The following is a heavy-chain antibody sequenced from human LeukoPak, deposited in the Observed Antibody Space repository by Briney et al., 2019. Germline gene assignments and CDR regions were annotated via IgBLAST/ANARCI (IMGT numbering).Heavy chain of an antibody. J-gene: IGHJ4*02. D-gene: IGHD3-10*01. Sequence: PSETLSLTCAVYGGSFSGYYWSRIRQPPGKGLEWIGEINHSGSTNYNPSLKSRVTISVDTSKNQFSLKLSSVTAADTAVYYCAREMVRPGGAKDDYWGQGTLVTVSS. CDR1: GGSFSGYY. V-gene: IGHV4-34*01. CDR2: INHSGST. CDR3: AREMVRPGGAKDDY.